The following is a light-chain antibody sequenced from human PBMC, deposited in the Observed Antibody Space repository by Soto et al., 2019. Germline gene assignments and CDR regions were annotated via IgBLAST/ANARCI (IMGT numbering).Light chain of an antibody. CDR2: DAS. J-gene: IGKJ3*01. V-gene: IGKV3-11*01. CDR1: QSVSSY. Sequence: EIVLTQSPAPLSLSPGERATLSCRASQSVSSYLAWYQQKPGQAPRLLIYDASNRATGIPARFSGSGSGTDFTLTISSLEPEDFAVYYCQQRSNRITFGPGTKVDIK. CDR3: QQRSNRIT.